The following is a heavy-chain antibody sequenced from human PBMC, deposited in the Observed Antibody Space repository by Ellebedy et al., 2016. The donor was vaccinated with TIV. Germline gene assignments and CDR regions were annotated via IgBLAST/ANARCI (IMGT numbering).Heavy chain of an antibody. CDR2: ISSSGTTI. CDR3: GWSDF. V-gene: IGHV3-11*01. D-gene: IGHD6-13*01. CDR1: GFTFSFYY. Sequence: GESLKISCATSGFTFSFYYMRWIRQAPGKGLEWVAYISSSGTTIYYADSVKGRFTIPRDNAKNSVYLQMNSLGAEDTAVYFCGWSDFWGRGTLVTVSS. J-gene: IGHJ4*02.